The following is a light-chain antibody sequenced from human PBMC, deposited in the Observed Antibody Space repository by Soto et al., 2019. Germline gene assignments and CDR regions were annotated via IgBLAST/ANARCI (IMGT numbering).Light chain of an antibody. V-gene: IGKV3-20*01. CDR2: GAS. J-gene: IGKJ4*01. CDR1: QSVSSTY. Sequence: EIVLTQSPGTLSLSPGERATLSCRASQSVSSTYLAWYQQKPGQAPRLLIYGASSRATGIPDRFSGSGSGTEFTLNISRLETEDFAVYYCQQYGSSPLTFGGGTKVEIK. CDR3: QQYGSSPLT.